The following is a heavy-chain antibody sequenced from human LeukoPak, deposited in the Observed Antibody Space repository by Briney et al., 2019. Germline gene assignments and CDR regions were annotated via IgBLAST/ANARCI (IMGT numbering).Heavy chain of an antibody. CDR3: ARNDYGDYVWFDP. CDR1: SASISTYY. D-gene: IGHD4-17*01. CDR2: IYHSGTS. V-gene: IGHV4-59*12. Sequence: SETLSLTCTVSSASISTYYWSWIRQPPGKGLEWIGYIYHSGTSNYNPSLKSRVTMSVDTSKNQFSLKLSSVTAADTAVYYCARNDYGDYVWFDPWGQGTLVTVSS. J-gene: IGHJ5*02.